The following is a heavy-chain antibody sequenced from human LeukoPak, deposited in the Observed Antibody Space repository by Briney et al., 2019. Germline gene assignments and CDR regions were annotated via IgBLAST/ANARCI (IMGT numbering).Heavy chain of an antibody. Sequence: PGGSLRLSCAASGFTFSSYAMHWVRQAPGKGLEWVAVISYDGSNKYYADSVKGRFTISRDNSKNTLYLQMNSLRAEDTAVYYCAREYSSGWPTYYYYGMDVWGQGTTVTVSS. D-gene: IGHD6-19*01. CDR2: ISYDGSNK. CDR3: AREYSSGWPTYYYYGMDV. CDR1: GFTFSSYA. J-gene: IGHJ6*02. V-gene: IGHV3-30-3*01.